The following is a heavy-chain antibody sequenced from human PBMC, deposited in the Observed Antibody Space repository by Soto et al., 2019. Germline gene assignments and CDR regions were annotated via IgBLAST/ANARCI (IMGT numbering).Heavy chain of an antibody. V-gene: IGHV4-4*02. D-gene: IGHD3-22*01. CDR1: GGSISSSNW. Sequence: QVQLQESGPGLVKPSGTLSLTCAVSGGSISSSNWWSWVRQPPGKGLEWIGEIYHSGSTNYNPSLTSRVTISVDKSKNQFSLKLSSVTAADTAVYYCARDSRPNYYDSSGYYWGDYYYGMDVWGQGTTVTVSS. J-gene: IGHJ6*02. CDR3: ARDSRPNYYDSSGYYWGDYYYGMDV. CDR2: IYHSGST.